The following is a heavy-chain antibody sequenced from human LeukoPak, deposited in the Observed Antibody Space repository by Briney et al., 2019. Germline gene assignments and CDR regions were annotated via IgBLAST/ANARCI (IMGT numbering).Heavy chain of an antibody. V-gene: IGHV3-66*01. CDR3: AKESPQFDY. Sequence: PGGSLRLSCAASGFTVSSNYMSWVRQAPGKGLEWVSLIYSGGSTYYADSVKGRFTICKDNSKNTLYLQMNSLRAEDTAVYYCAKESPQFDYWGQGILVTVSS. J-gene: IGHJ4*02. CDR1: GFTVSSNY. CDR2: IYSGGST.